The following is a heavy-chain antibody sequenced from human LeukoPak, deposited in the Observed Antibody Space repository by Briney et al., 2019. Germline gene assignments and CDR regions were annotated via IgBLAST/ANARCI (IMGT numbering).Heavy chain of an antibody. D-gene: IGHD2-2*01. CDR2: INHSGST. V-gene: IGHV4-34*01. Sequence: PSETLSLTCAVYGGSFSGYYWSWIRQPPGKGLEWIGEINHSGSTNYNPSLKSRVTISVDTSKNQFSLELSSVTAADTAVYYCARCGSSTSCSGFDYWGQGTLVTVSS. CDR1: GGSFSGYY. J-gene: IGHJ4*02. CDR3: ARCGSSTSCSGFDY.